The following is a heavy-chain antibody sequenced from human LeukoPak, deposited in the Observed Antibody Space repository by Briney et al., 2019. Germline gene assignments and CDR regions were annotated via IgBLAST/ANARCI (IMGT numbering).Heavy chain of an antibody. CDR1: GGTFSSYA. Sequence: ASVKVSCKASGGTFSSYAISWVRQAPGQGLEWMGGIIPIFGTANYAQKFQGRVTITTDESTSTAYMELSSLRSDDTAVYYCARDSRDYTDAFDIWGQGTMVTVSS. CDR3: ARDSRDYTDAFDI. V-gene: IGHV1-69*05. CDR2: IIPIFGTA. D-gene: IGHD6-25*01. J-gene: IGHJ3*02.